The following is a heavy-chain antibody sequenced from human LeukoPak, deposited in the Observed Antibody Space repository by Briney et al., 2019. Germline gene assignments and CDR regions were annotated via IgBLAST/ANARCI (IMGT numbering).Heavy chain of an antibody. J-gene: IGHJ4*02. D-gene: IGHD2-8*01. CDR1: GGSFSDYY. Sequence: SETLSLTCAVYGGSFSDYYWSWIRQPPGGGLEWIGEINHSGRTNYNPSLKSRVTILVDTSKNQLSLKLNSVTAADTAVYYCARVSGYCSNGVCRFEYWGQGTLVTVSS. V-gene: IGHV4-34*01. CDR3: ARVSGYCSNGVCRFEY. CDR2: INHSGRT.